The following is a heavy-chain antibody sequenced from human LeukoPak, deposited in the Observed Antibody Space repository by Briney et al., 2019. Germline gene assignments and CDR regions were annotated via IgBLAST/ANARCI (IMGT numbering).Heavy chain of an antibody. CDR2: ISYDGNNE. V-gene: IGHV3-30*18. CDR3: AKDRSNYYDSSALAS. J-gene: IGHJ4*02. CDR1: GFTFSNYG. D-gene: IGHD3-22*01. Sequence: QTGGSLRLSCAVSGFTFSNYGMHWVRQAPGKGLEWVAVISYDGNNEYYADSLKGRFTVSRDNSKNTLFLQMNSLRVEDTAVYYCAKDRSNYYDSSALASWGQGTLVIVSS.